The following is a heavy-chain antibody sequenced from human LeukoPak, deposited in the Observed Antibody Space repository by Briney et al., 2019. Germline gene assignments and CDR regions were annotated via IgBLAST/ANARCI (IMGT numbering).Heavy chain of an antibody. D-gene: IGHD4-11*01. Sequence: PGGSLRLSCAASGFTFSSYGMHWVRQAPGKGLEWVAFIRYDGSNKYYADSVKGRFTISRDNSKNTLYLQMNSLRAEDTAVYYCAKDHPTTVTFDYWGQGTLVTVSS. CDR2: IRYDGSNK. CDR3: AKDHPTTVTFDY. V-gene: IGHV3-30*02. J-gene: IGHJ4*02. CDR1: GFTFSSYG.